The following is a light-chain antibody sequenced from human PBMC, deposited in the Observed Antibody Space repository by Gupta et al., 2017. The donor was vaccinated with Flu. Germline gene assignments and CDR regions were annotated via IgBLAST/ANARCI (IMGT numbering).Light chain of an antibody. Sequence: EIVLTQSPATLSLSPGERATLSCRASQSVSGYLAWYQQRPGQVPRLLIYDASNRATGLPARFSGGGSGTDFTLTISSLETEDFAVYYCQQRSSWPLTFGGGTKVEIK. J-gene: IGKJ4*01. V-gene: IGKV3-11*01. CDR2: DAS. CDR3: QQRSSWPLT. CDR1: QSVSGY.